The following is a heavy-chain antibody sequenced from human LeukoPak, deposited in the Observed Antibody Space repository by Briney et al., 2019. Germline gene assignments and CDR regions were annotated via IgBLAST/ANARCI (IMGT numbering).Heavy chain of an antibody. CDR1: GFTFSSYS. J-gene: IGHJ6*03. CDR3: ARDLLGYNYHYMDV. CDR2: ISSSSSYI. D-gene: IGHD3-22*01. Sequence: GGTLRLSCAASGFTFSSYSMNWVRQAPGKGLEWVSSISSSSSYIYYADSVKGRFTISRDNAKNSLYLQMNSLRAEDTAVYYCARDLLGYNYHYMDVWGKGTTVTVSS. V-gene: IGHV3-21*01.